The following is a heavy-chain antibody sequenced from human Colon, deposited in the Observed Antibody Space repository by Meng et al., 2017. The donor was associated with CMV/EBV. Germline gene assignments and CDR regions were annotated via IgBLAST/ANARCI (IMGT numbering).Heavy chain of an antibody. CDR3: AGGTDSRKSSY. CDR2: IFHSGGT. CDR1: GGSVSSGGYY. V-gene: IGHV4-31*03. J-gene: IGHJ4*02. Sequence: CSVSGGSVSSGGYYWNWIRQDPGKGLDWIGYIFHSGGTYYNPSLRSRLTISMDTSKNQFSLKLTSVTAADTAVYYCAGGTDSRKSSYWGQGILVTVSS. D-gene: IGHD3-22*01.